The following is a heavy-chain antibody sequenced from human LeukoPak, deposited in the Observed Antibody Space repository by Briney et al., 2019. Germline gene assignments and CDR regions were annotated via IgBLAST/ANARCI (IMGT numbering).Heavy chain of an antibody. CDR1: GLTFSRFE. CDR3: ATQGRSAISGI. D-gene: IGHD3-3*01. CDR2: ISSRGGTI. Sequence: PGGSLRLSCAASGLTFSRFEMSWVRQAPGKGLEWISYISSRGGTIYHADSVKGRFTVSRDNAKNSLYLQMTSLRADDTAVYSCATQGRSAISGIWGQGTMVTVSS. J-gene: IGHJ3*02. V-gene: IGHV3-48*03.